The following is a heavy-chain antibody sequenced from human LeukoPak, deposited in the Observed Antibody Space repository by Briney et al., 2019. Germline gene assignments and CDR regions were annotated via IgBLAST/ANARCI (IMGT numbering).Heavy chain of an antibody. CDR2: IYPGDSQT. D-gene: IGHD6-13*01. Sequence: ESPQISCKGSGCISTNYWTTWGGQMPGKGLEWMGIIYPGDSQTRYSPSFQGQVTISADESIKTAYLQWSSLKASVTTMYYSSGQEIGGDKSGWYISWGEGTLVTVSS. CDR1: GCISTNYW. V-gene: IGHV5-51*01. J-gene: IGHJ1*01. CDR3: SGQEIGGDKSGWYIS.